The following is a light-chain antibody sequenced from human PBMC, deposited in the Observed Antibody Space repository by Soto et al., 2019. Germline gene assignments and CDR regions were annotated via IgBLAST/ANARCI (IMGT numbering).Light chain of an antibody. Sequence: QLVLTQSPSASASLGASVKLTCTLSSGHSNYAIAWHQQQPEKGPRYLMRLNSDDSHNKGDGIPDRFSGSSSGAERYLIISSLQSEDEADYYCQTWGTGIVVFGGGTKLTVL. CDR1: SGHSNYA. CDR2: LNSDDSH. J-gene: IGLJ3*02. V-gene: IGLV4-69*01. CDR3: QTWGTGIVV.